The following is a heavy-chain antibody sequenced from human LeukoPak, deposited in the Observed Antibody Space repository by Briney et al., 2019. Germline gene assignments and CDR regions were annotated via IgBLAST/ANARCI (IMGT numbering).Heavy chain of an antibody. Sequence: SETLSLTCTVSGGSISSSSYYWGWIRQPPGKGLEWIGSIYYSGSTYYNPSLKSRVTISVDTSKNQFSLKLSSVTAADTAVYYCARDSIAATFDIWGQGTMVTVSS. J-gene: IGHJ3*02. D-gene: IGHD6-6*01. V-gene: IGHV4-39*07. CDR1: GGSISSSSYY. CDR2: IYYSGST. CDR3: ARDSIAATFDI.